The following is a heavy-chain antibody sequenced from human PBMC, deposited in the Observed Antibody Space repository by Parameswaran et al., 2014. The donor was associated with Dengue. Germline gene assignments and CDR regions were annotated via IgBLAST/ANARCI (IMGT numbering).Heavy chain of an antibody. D-gene: IGHD6-19*01. Sequence: RWIRQPPGKGLEWIGEINHSGSTNYNPSLKSRVTISVDASKNQFSLKLGSVTASDTAMYYCARRMAGKVYYYYGMDVWGQGTTVTVSS. V-gene: IGHV4-34*01. CDR3: ARRMAGKVYYYYGMDV. J-gene: IGHJ6*02. CDR2: INHSGST.